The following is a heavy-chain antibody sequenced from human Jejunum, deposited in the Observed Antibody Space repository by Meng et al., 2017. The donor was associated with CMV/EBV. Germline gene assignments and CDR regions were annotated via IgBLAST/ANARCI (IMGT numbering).Heavy chain of an antibody. D-gene: IGHD3-10*01. V-gene: IGHV4-4*07. J-gene: IGHJ4*02. CDR3: ARDMHREVVIQDY. Sequence: QLPSSGPVLVKPSEPLSLTCTVAGGSISDDYWSWTRQPAGKGLEWIGRIYSNGATNYNPSLKSRVTMSVDTSKNQFSLKLSSVTAADTAVYFCARDMHREVVIQDYWGQGTLVTVSS. CDR1: GGSISDDY. CDR2: IYSNGAT.